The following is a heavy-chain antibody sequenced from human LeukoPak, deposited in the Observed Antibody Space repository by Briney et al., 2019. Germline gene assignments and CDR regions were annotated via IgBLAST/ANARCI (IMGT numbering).Heavy chain of an antibody. CDR2: INTNTGNP. D-gene: IGHD6-19*01. J-gene: IGHJ3*02. V-gene: IGHV7-4-1*02. CDR3: ARDLTPRIAVIGGSDWDAFDI. Sequence: ASVKVSCKASGYTFSTYPMNWVRQAPGQGLEWMGWINTNTGNPTYAQGFTGRFVLSLDTSVSTAYLQISSLRAEDTAVYYCARDLTPRIAVIGGSDWDAFDIWGQGTMVTVSS. CDR1: GYTFSTYP.